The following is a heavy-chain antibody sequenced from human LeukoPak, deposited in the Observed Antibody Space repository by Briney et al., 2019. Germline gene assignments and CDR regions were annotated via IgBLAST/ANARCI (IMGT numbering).Heavy chain of an antibody. D-gene: IGHD6-6*01. Sequence: PGGSLRLSCAASGFTFSSYAMSWVRQAPGKGLEWVSAITGSGGSTYYADSVKGRFTISRDNSKDTLYLQMNSLRAEDTAVYYCAKGSSSSRPYYFDYWGQGPWSPSPQ. J-gene: IGHJ4*02. CDR3: AKGSSSSRPYYFDY. CDR2: ITGSGGST. CDR1: GFTFSSYA. V-gene: IGHV3-23*01.